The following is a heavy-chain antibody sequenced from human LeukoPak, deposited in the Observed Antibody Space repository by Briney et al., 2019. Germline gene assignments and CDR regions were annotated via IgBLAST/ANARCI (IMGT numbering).Heavy chain of an antibody. CDR1: GGSVSSGSYY. J-gene: IGHJ4*02. D-gene: IGHD5-18*01. CDR3: ARGTDTAMPDY. V-gene: IGHV4-61*01. CDR2: IYYSGST. Sequence: PSETLSLTCTVSGGSVSSGSYYWSWIRQPPGKGLEWIGYIYYSGSTNYNPSLKGRVTISVDRSKNQFSLKLSSVTAADTAVYYCARGTDTAMPDYWGQGTLVTVSS.